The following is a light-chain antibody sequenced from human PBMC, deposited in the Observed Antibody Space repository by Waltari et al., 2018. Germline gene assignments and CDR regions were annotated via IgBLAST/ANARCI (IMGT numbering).Light chain of an antibody. Sequence: ETVMTQFPATLSVSPGETATLSCRASQSVSSNLAWYQQKPGQAPRLLIYGASTRATGIPARFSGSGSGTDFTLTISSLQSEDFAVYYCQQYSKWPPHTFGQGTKPEL. J-gene: IGKJ2*01. CDR2: GAS. CDR1: QSVSSN. CDR3: QQYSKWPPHT. V-gene: IGKV3-15*01.